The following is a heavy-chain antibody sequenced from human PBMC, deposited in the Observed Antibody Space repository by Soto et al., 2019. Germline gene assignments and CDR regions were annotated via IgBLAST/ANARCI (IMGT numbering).Heavy chain of an antibody. D-gene: IGHD4-4*01. Sequence: QLQLQESGPGLVKSSETLSLTCTISGGSISSSSYYWGWIRQPQGKGLEWIGSLYYSASTYYNPSLKSRVTISADTPKNYLSLKLSSVTAADTAVYYCARHGGGGFRGGNYFDPWGHGTLVTVSS. CDR2: LYYSAST. CDR1: GGSISSSSYY. CDR3: ARHGGGGFRGGNYFDP. J-gene: IGHJ5*02. V-gene: IGHV4-39*01.